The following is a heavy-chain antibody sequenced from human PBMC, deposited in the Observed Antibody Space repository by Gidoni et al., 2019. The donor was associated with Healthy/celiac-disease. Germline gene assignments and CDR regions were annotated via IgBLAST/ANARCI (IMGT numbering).Heavy chain of an antibody. CDR1: GFPFSSYG. Sequence: QVQLVESGGGVVQPGRSLRLSCAASGFPFSSYGMHWVRQAPGKGLEWVAVIWYDGSNKYYADSVKGRFTISRDNSKNTLYLQMNSLRAEDTAVYYCAREGRRSSGFKGYYYYMDVWGKGTTVTVSS. D-gene: IGHD6-19*01. CDR2: IWYDGSNK. J-gene: IGHJ6*03. CDR3: AREGRRSSGFKGYYYYMDV. V-gene: IGHV3-33*01.